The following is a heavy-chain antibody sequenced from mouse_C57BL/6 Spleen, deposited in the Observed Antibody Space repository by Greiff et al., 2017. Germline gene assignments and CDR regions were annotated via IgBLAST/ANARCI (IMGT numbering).Heavy chain of an antibody. CDR3: ARWGPEIYYDPYYFDY. V-gene: IGHV1-53*01. CDR1: GYTFTSYW. D-gene: IGHD2-4*01. Sequence: VQLQQPGTELVKPGASVKLSCKASGYTFTSYWMHWVKQRPGQGLEWIGNINPSNGGTNYNEKFKSKATLTVDKSSSTAYMQLSSLTSEDSAVYYCARWGPEIYYDPYYFDYWGQGTTLTVSS. CDR2: INPSNGGT. J-gene: IGHJ2*01.